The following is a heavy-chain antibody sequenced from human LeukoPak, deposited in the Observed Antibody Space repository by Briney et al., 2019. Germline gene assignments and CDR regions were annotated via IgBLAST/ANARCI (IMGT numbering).Heavy chain of an antibody. CDR1: GGSISSFY. CDR3: ARVGIYYDILIHTPNWFDP. Sequence: SETLSLTCTVSGGSISSFYWSWIRQPPGKGLEWIGYIYYSGSTNYNPSLKSRVTISVDTSKNQFSLKLSSVTAADTAVYYCARVGIYYDILIHTPNWFDPWGQGTLVTVSS. D-gene: IGHD3-9*01. CDR2: IYYSGST. J-gene: IGHJ5*02. V-gene: IGHV4-59*01.